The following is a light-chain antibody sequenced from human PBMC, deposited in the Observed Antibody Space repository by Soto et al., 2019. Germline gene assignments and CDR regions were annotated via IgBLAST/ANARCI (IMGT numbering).Light chain of an antibody. CDR1: TGPVTRGYY. J-gene: IGLJ1*01. Sequence: QAVVTQESSLTVSPGGTVTLTCASSTGPVTRGYYPNWFQQKPGQAPRALIYDTGIKHSWTPGRFSGSLLGGKAVLTLSGAQPEDEAEYYCLLSYGGTYVFGPGTKLTVL. V-gene: IGLV7-43*01. CDR3: LLSYGGTYV. CDR2: DTG.